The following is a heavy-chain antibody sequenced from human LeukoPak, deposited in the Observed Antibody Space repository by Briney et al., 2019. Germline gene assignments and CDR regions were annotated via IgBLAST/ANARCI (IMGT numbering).Heavy chain of an antibody. CDR2: SSGSGGST. J-gene: IGHJ4*02. CDR3: AKRGSNEGYYFDY. D-gene: IGHD3-16*01. CDR1: GFTFSYYG. V-gene: IGHV3-23*01. Sequence: GGSLRLSCAASGFTFSYYGMSWVRQTPGKGLDLVSASSGSGGSTYYADPVKGRFTISRDNSKNTRYLQMSSLRAADTAVYYCAKRGSNEGYYFDYWGQGTLVTVSS.